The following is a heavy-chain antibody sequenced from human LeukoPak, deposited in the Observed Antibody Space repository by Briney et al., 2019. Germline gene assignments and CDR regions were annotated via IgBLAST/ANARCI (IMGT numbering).Heavy chain of an antibody. Sequence: PGRSLRLSCAASGFTFSSYGMHWVRQAPGKGLEWVAVISYDGSNKYDADSVKGRFTISRDNSKNTLYLQMNSLRAEDTAVYYCAREFYYDSSGYHYYGMDVWGQGTTVTVSS. CDR3: AREFYYDSSGYHYYGMDV. CDR1: GFTFSSYG. V-gene: IGHV3-30*03. J-gene: IGHJ6*02. CDR2: ISYDGSNK. D-gene: IGHD3-22*01.